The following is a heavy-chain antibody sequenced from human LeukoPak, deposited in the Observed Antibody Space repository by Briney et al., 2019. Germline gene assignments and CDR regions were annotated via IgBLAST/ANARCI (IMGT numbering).Heavy chain of an antibody. D-gene: IGHD3-9*01. CDR1: GGSISSYY. Sequence: SETLSLTCTVSGGSISSYYWSWVRQPPGEGLEWIGYIYSSGSTNYNPSLKSRVTISVHTSKNQSSLKLSSVTAADTAVYYCAGSFGSGIDILTPADFDYWGQGTLVTVSS. J-gene: IGHJ4*02. CDR3: AGSFGSGIDILTPADFDY. CDR2: IYSSGST. V-gene: IGHV4-59*01.